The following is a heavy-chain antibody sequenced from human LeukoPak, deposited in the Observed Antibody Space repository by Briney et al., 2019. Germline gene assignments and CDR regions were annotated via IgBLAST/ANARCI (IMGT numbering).Heavy chain of an antibody. V-gene: IGHV3-74*01. J-gene: IGHJ4*02. CDR3: ARYSGSYQQFDY. CDR2: VNSDGRST. Sequence: GGSLRLSCAASGFTFSDYWMYWVRQAPGKGLVWVSRVNSDGRSTSSADSVKGRFTISRDNAKNTLYLQMNSLRAEDTAVYYCARYSGSYQQFDYWGQGTLVTVSS. CDR1: GFTFSDYW. D-gene: IGHD1-26*01.